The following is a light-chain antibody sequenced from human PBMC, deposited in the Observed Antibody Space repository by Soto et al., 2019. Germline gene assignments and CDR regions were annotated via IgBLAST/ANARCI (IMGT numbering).Light chain of an antibody. CDR3: QQYYTTPLT. J-gene: IGKJ4*01. Sequence: TQSPATLSLSPGERATLSCRASQSIHTSLAWYQQKPGQPPKLLIYWASTRESGVPDRFSGSGSGTDFALSISNLQAEDVAVYYCQQYYTTPLTFGGGTKVDIK. V-gene: IGKV4-1*01. CDR2: WAS. CDR1: QSIHTS.